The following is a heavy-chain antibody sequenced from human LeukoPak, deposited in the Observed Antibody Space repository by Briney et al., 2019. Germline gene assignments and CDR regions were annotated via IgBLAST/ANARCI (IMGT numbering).Heavy chain of an antibody. CDR3: ARERQDTILHSGAFDI. CDR1: GFTFSTYF. Sequence: PGGPLRLSCAASGFTFSTYFMHWVRQAPGKGLEWVADIASDGSHTFYVDSVKGRFTISRDNSKNTLYLQMNSLRAEDTAVYFCARERQDTILHSGAFDIWGQGTMVTVSS. J-gene: IGHJ3*02. CDR2: IASDGSHT. D-gene: IGHD2-21*01. V-gene: IGHV3-30-3*01.